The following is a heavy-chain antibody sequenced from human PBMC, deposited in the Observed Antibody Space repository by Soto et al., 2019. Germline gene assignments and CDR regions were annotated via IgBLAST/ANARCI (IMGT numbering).Heavy chain of an antibody. V-gene: IGHV3-30*18. CDR1: GFTFRWFG. J-gene: IGHJ4*02. CDR2: ISNDGSNE. D-gene: IGHD3-10*01. Sequence: GGSLRLSCAGSGFTFRWFGMNWVRQAPGKGLEWVARISNDGSNEYYVDSVKGRFTISRDNSKNTLYLQMDSLRAEDTAVYYCAKGEVRGIIPSYFDYWGPGTLVTVSS. CDR3: AKGEVRGIIPSYFDY.